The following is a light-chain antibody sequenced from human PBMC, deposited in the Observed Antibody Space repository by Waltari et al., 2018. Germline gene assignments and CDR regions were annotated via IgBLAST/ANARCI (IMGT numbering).Light chain of an antibody. V-gene: IGLV3-19*01. CDR1: GIRRYY. Sequence: SSELTPDPAVSVAMGQTVTIPCPANGIRRYYASWYQQRPGQAPILIMYDKNNRPSGVPDRFSGSNSDNTASLTITGAQAEDEASYYCHSRDASGVGGSFGGGTKLTVL. J-gene: IGLJ2*01. CDR3: HSRDASGVGGS. CDR2: DKN.